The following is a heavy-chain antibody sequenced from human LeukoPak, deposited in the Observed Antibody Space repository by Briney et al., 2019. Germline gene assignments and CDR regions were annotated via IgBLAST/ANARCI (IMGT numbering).Heavy chain of an antibody. Sequence: GGSLRLSCTASGFTTHYWLNWVRQAPGKGLEWVANINQDGSEKYYVDSVKGRFTISRDNAKNSLYLQMNSLRAEDTAVYYCATRTSHTSSWYVYLFWDYWGRGALVTVSS. CDR3: ATRTSHTSSWYVYLFWDY. V-gene: IGHV3-7*01. J-gene: IGHJ4*02. CDR1: GFTTHYW. D-gene: IGHD6-13*01. CDR2: INQDGSEK.